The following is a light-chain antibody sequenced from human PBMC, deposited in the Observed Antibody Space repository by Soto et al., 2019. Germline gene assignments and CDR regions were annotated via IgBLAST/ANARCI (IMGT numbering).Light chain of an antibody. V-gene: IGKV1-39*01. CDR2: AAS. CDR1: QYINTY. Sequence: DIQMTQSPSSLSASVGDRVTITCRASQYINTYLNWFQQKPGKAPELLIYAASSLQGGVPLRFSGSGSGTDFTLTISSLQPEDFATYYCQQSYSTPRTFGQGTKVEIK. CDR3: QQSYSTPRT. J-gene: IGKJ1*01.